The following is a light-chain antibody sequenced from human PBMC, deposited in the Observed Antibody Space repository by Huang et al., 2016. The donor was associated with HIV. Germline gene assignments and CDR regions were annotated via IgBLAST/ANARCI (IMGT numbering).Light chain of an antibody. V-gene: IGKV1-16*02. J-gene: IGKJ2*01. CDR2: GAS. CDR3: QQYYTFPYT. CDR1: QDFSTY. Sequence: DIQMTQSPSSLSASVGDRVTITCRASQDFSTYLAWFQQKPGTAPRFLISGASTLHTGVPAKFSGSGSGTEFTLSINSLQPEDFATYYCQQYYTFPYTFGQGTRVEI.